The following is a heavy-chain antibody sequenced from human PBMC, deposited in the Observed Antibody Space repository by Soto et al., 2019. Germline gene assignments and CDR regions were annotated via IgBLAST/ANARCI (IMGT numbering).Heavy chain of an antibody. J-gene: IGHJ6*03. Sequence: EVQLVESGGGLVQPGRSLRLSCAASGFTFDDYAMHWVRQAPGKGLEWVSGISWNSGSIGYADSVKGRFTISRDNAKNSLYLHMNSLRAEDTALYYCARERRVGYYYYMDVWGKGNTVTVSS. CDR3: ARERRVGYYYYMDV. CDR1: GFTFDDYA. CDR2: ISWNSGSI. D-gene: IGHD1-26*01. V-gene: IGHV3-9*01.